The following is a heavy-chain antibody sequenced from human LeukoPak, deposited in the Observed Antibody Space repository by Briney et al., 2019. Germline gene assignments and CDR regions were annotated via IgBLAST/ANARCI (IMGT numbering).Heavy chain of an antibody. CDR2: IYYSGST. J-gene: IGHJ4*02. V-gene: IGHV4-39*07. CDR3: AREGDWNGRFDY. D-gene: IGHD1-1*01. Sequence: SETLSLTCTVSGGSISSSSYYWGWIRQPPGKGLEWIGSIYYSGSTYYNPPLKSRVTMSVDTSKSQFSLKLSSVTAADTAVYYCAREGDWNGRFDYWGQGTLVTVSS. CDR1: GGSISSSSYY.